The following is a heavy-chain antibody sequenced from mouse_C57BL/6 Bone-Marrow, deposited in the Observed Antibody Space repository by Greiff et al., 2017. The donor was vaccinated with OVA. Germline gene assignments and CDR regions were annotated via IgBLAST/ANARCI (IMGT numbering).Heavy chain of an antibody. J-gene: IGHJ1*03. D-gene: IGHD1-1*01. CDR1: GYAFSSSW. CDR2: IYPGDGDT. V-gene: IGHV1-82*01. CDR3: ARPYYGSSQYFDV. Sequence: QVQLQQSGPELVKPGASVKISCKASGYAFSSSWMNWVKQRPGKGLEWIGRIYPGDGDTNYNGKFKGKATLTADKSSSTAYMQLSSLTSEDSAVYFCARPYYGSSQYFDVWGTGTTVTVSA.